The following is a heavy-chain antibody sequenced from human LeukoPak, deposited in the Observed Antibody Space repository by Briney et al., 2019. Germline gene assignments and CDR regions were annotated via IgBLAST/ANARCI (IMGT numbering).Heavy chain of an antibody. CDR3: ASPIAAAGTGLGY. Sequence: ASVKVSCKASGYTFTSYDINWVRQATGQGLEWMGWMNPNSGNTGYAHKFQGRVTMTMNTSISKVYMYLSSLRSEDPAAYYCASPIAAAGTGLGYWGQGTLVTVSS. D-gene: IGHD6-13*01. J-gene: IGHJ4*02. V-gene: IGHV1-8*01. CDR2: MNPNSGNT. CDR1: GYTFTSYD.